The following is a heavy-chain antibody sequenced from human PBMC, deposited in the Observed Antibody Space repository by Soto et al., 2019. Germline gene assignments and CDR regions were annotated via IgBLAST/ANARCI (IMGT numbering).Heavy chain of an antibody. CDR1: GYTFTGYY. V-gene: IGHV1-2*02. Sequence: ASVKVSCKASGYTFTGYYIHWVRQAPGQGLERMGWINPNSGGTNYAQKFQGRVTITRDTSASTAYMELSSLRSEDTAVYYCARSIVVVTALDYWGQGTLVTGSS. CDR2: INPNSGGT. D-gene: IGHD2-21*02. J-gene: IGHJ4*02. CDR3: ARSIVVVTALDY.